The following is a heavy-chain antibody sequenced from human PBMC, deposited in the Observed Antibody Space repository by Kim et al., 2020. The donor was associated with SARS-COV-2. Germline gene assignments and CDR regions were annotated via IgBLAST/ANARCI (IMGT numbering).Heavy chain of an antibody. V-gene: IGHV3-9*01. CDR1: GFTFDDYA. Sequence: LSLTCAASGFTFDDYAMHWVRQAPGKGLEWVSGISWNSGTIGYADSVKGRFTISRDNSKNSLYLQMNSLRAEDTALYYCAKDKHGDGYNWAAFGIWGQGTMVTVSS. D-gene: IGHD5-12*01. CDR3: AKDKHGDGYNWAAFGI. J-gene: IGHJ3*02. CDR2: ISWNSGTI.